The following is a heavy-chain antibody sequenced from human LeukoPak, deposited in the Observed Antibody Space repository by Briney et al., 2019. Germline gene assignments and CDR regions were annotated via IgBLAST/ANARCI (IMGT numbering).Heavy chain of an antibody. CDR1: GGSFSGYY. V-gene: IGHV4-34*01. CDR3: AREARKGPTIQLWFQKTNWFDP. J-gene: IGHJ5*02. D-gene: IGHD5-18*01. CDR2: INHSGST. Sequence: SETLSLTCAVYGGSFSGYYWSWIRQPPGKGLERIGEINHSGSTNYNPSLKSRVTISVDASKNQFSLKLSSVTAADTAVYYCAREARKGPTIQLWFQKTNWFDPWGQGTLVTVSS.